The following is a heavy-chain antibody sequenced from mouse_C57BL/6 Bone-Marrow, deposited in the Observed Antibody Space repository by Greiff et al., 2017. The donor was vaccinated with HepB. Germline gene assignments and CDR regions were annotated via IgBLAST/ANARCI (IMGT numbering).Heavy chain of an antibody. V-gene: IGHV5-12*01. Sequence: EVKVEESGGGLVQPGGSLKLSCAASGFTFSDYYLYWVRQTPEKRLEWVAYISNGGGSTYYPDTVKGRFTISRDNAKNTLYLQMSRLKSEDTAMYYCARHELLRRSYFDYWGQGTTLTVSS. CDR3: ARHELLRRSYFDY. J-gene: IGHJ2*01. CDR1: GFTFSDYY. D-gene: IGHD1-1*01. CDR2: ISNGGGST.